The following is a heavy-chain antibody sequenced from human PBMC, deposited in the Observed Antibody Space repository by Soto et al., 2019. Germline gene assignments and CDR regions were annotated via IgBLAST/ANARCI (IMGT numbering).Heavy chain of an antibody. CDR2: IYYSGST. D-gene: IGHD3-3*01. Sequence: TLSLTCTVSGGSINSGGYYWSWIRQHPGKGLEWIGYIYYSGSTYYNPSLKSRVTISIDTSKNQFSLKLSSVTAADTAVYYCARDQTIFGIITVFDYWGQGTLVTVSS. CDR1: GGSINSGGYY. CDR3: ARDQTIFGIITVFDY. J-gene: IGHJ4*02. V-gene: IGHV4-31*03.